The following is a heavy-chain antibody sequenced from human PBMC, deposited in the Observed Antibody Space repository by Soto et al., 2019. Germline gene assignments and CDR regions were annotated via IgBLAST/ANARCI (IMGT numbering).Heavy chain of an antibody. CDR1: GFIFSSYG. J-gene: IGHJ4*02. D-gene: IGHD1-26*01. Sequence: QGQLVESEGGLVQPGGSLRLSCAASGFIFSSYGMHWVRQAPGKGLEWVAVVSFDGVNEADADSVKGRFTVSRDNSRNTVSLQMNSLRPEDTAVYYCAKSKSVVGPHRLQSFFDYWGQGALVADSS. CDR3: AKSKSVVGPHRLQSFFDY. V-gene: IGHV3-30*18. CDR2: VSFDGVNE.